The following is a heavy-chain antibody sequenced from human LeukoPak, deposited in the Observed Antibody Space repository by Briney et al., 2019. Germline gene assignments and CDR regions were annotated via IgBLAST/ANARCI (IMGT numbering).Heavy chain of an antibody. D-gene: IGHD6-13*01. V-gene: IGHV4-61*08. J-gene: IGHJ5*02. CDR2: ISYSGIT. Sequence: SETLSLTCTVSGGSISSGGYYWSWIRQHPGKGLEWIGYISYSGITNYNPSLKSRVTISVDTSKNQFSLMLRSVTAADTAVYFCAGDIAAINIPGSRLDPWGQGTLVTVSS. CDR1: GGSISSGGYY. CDR3: AGDIAAINIPGSRLDP.